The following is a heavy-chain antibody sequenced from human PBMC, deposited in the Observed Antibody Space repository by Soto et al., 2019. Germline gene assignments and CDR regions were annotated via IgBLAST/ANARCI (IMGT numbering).Heavy chain of an antibody. Sequence: QVQLVQSGAEVKKPGSSVKVSCKASGGTFSSYAISWVRQAPGQGLEWMGGIIPIFGTANYAQKFQGRVTISAGGSTGTAYMELGSLRAEDTAVYYCARGGMVRGVSIKPVHYDGQGVWGQGATVTVPS. CDR2: IIPIFGTA. D-gene: IGHD3-10*01. CDR1: GGTFSSYA. V-gene: IGHV1-69*01. J-gene: IGHJ6*02. CDR3: ARGGMVRGVSIKPVHYDGQGV.